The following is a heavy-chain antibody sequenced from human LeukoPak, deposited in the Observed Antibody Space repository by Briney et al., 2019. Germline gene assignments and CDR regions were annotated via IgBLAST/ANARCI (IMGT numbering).Heavy chain of an antibody. V-gene: IGHV1-18*01. CDR1: GYMFDRYG. CDR2: ISVYNGNT. D-gene: IGHD6-13*01. CDR3: ARKDGSSWPEYFQH. J-gene: IGHJ1*01. Sequence: GASVKVSCKASGYMFDRYGIIWVRQAPGEGLEWMGWISVYNGNTDYAQKFQGRIAMTMDTSTSTAYMELRTLRSDDTAVYYCARKDGSSWPEYFQHWGQGTLVTVSS.